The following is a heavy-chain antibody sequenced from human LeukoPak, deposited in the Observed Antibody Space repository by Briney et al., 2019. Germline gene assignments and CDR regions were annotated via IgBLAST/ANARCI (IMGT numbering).Heavy chain of an antibody. Sequence: GGSLRLSCGASGFTFNHYTTNWVRQAPGKGLEWVASISSSGTYIYYADSVKGRFTISRDNAENSLFLQMSSLRAGDTGVYYCARDLGYCDSTNCGHYYYGMDVWGQGTTVTVSS. CDR1: GFTFNHYT. V-gene: IGHV3-21*01. CDR3: ARDLGYCDSTNCGHYYYGMDV. CDR2: ISSSGTYI. D-gene: IGHD2-2*01. J-gene: IGHJ6*02.